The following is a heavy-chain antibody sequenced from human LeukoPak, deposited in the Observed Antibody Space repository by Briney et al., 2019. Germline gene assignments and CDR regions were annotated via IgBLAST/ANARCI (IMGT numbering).Heavy chain of an antibody. CDR3: ARSPPVTTFQRWFDP. D-gene: IGHD4-11*01. J-gene: IGHJ5*02. Sequence: ASVKVSCKASGYTFTSYDINWVRQATGQGLEWMGWMNPNSGNTGYAQKFQGRVTMTRNTSISTAYMELSSLRSEDTAVYYCARSPPVTTFQRWFDPWGQGTLVTVSS. CDR2: MNPNSGNT. CDR1: GYTFTSYD. V-gene: IGHV1-8*01.